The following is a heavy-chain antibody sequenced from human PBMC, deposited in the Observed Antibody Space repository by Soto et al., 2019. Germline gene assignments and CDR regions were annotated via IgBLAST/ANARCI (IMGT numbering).Heavy chain of an antibody. CDR2: IIPIFVST. CDR3: AREGTTAPQDGFYYYGMDV. Sequence: QVQLVQSGAEVRKPGSSVKVSCKASGGTFSSYAITWVRQAPGQGLEWMGGIIPIFVSTNYAQKFQGRVTITADESTSTAYMELSSLRSEDTAVYYCAREGTTAPQDGFYYYGMDVWGQGTTVTVSS. CDR1: GGTFSSYA. J-gene: IGHJ6*02. D-gene: IGHD5-18*01. V-gene: IGHV1-69*01.